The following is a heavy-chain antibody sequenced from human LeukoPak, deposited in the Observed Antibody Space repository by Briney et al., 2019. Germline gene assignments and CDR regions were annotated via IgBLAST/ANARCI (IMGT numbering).Heavy chain of an antibody. D-gene: IGHD6-13*01. Sequence: SETLSLTCTVSGGSISSYYWSWIRQPAGKGLEWIGYIYYSGSTNYNPSLKSRVTISVDTSKNQFSLKLSSVTAADTAVYYCARKYSSRSYFDYWGQGTLVTVSS. CDR2: IYYSGST. CDR1: GGSISSYY. V-gene: IGHV4-59*01. CDR3: ARKYSSRSYFDY. J-gene: IGHJ4*02.